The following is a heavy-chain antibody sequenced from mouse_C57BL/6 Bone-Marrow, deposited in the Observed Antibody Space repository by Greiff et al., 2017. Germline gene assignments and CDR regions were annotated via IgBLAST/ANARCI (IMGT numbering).Heavy chain of an antibody. D-gene: IGHD2-4*01. CDR3: ARDYDYDGAY. J-gene: IGHJ3*01. CDR1: GYAFTNYL. V-gene: IGHV1-54*01. CDR2: FNPGSGGT. Sequence: QVQLQQSGAELVRPGTSVKVSCKASGYAFTNYLIEWGKQRPGQGLEWIGVFNPGSGGTNYNEKFQGKATLTADKSSSTAYMQLSSLTSEDSAVYFCARDYDYDGAYWGQGTLVTVSA.